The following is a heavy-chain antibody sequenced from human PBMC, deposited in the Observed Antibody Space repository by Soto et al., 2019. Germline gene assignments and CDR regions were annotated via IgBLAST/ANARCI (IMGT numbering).Heavy chain of an antibody. V-gene: IGHV4-39*01. CDR2: IFYSGST. Sequence: SETLFLTCNVSGGSISTSRSYWAWIRQPPGKGLEWLANIFYSGSTYYNPSLASRVTVSVDTSKNEFSLKLRSVTAADTAVYYCARQPTTGDTDLWFDPWGQGTLVTVSS. CDR3: ARQPTTGDTDLWFDP. J-gene: IGHJ5*02. CDR1: GGSISTSRSY. D-gene: IGHD2-21*01.